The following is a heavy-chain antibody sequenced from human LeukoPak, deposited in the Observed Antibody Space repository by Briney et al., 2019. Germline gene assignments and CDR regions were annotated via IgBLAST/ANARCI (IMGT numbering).Heavy chain of an antibody. V-gene: IGHV4-34*01. CDR1: GGSFSGYY. CDR3: ARGSKKAAAGKSRTTYYYYGMDV. D-gene: IGHD6-13*01. Sequence: SETLSLTCAVYGGSFSGYYWSWIRHPPGKGLEWIGEINHSGSTNYNPSLKSRVTISVDTSKNQFSLKLSSVTAADTAVYYCARGSKKAAAGKSRTTYYYYGMDVWGQGTTVTVSS. CDR2: INHSGST. J-gene: IGHJ6*02.